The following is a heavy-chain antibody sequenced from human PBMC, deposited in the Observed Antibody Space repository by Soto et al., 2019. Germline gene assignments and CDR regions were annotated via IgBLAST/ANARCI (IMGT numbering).Heavy chain of an antibody. CDR3: ARDIAADGDAFDI. V-gene: IGHV6-1*01. CDR1: GDSVSSNSAA. D-gene: IGHD6-13*01. CDR2: TYYRSKWYN. J-gene: IGHJ3*02. Sequence: SQTLSLTCAISGDSVSSNSAAWNWIRQSPSRGLEWLGRTYYRSKWYNDYAVSVKSRITINPATSKKQFSLKLKSVTPEDTAVYYCARDIAADGDAFDIWGQGTMVTVSS.